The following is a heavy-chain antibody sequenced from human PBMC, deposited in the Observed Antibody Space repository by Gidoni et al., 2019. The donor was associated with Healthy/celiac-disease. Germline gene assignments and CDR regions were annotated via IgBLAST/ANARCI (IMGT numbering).Heavy chain of an antibody. V-gene: IGHV4-39*01. D-gene: IGHD3-22*01. Sequence: QLQLQESGPGLVKPSETLSLTCTVSGGSISSRCYYWGWIRQPPGKGLEWIGSIYYSGSTYYNPSLKSRVTISVDTSKNQFSLKLSSVTAADTAVYYCARPHYYDSSGYYSYYFDYWGQGTLVTVSS. CDR2: IYYSGST. CDR3: ARPHYYDSSGYYSYYFDY. J-gene: IGHJ4*02. CDR1: GGSISSRCYY.